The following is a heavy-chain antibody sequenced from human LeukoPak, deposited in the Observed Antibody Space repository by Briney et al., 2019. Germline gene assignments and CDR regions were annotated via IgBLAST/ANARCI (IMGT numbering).Heavy chain of an antibody. CDR2: IIPIFGTA. V-gene: IGHV1-69*05. CDR1: GGTFSSYA. CDR3: ASHPSTAMVPPWLDY. D-gene: IGHD5-18*01. Sequence: GASVKVSCKASGGTFSSYAISWVRQAPGQGLEWMGGIIPIFGTANYAQKFQGRVTITTDESTSTAYMELSSLRSEDTAVYYCASHPSTAMVPPWLDYWGQGTLVTVSS. J-gene: IGHJ4*02.